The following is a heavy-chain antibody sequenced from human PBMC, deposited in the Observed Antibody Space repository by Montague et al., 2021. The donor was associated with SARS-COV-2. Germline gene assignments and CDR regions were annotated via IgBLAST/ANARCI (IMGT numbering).Heavy chain of an antibody. CDR2: INYSGNT. Sequence: SETLSLTCTVSGDSMNNYYWSWIRQPPGKGLEWIGYINYSGNTHYNPSLQSRVTLSKDTSKNQFSLRLTSVTAADTAMYFCARAPIYRSSWYAYFDYWGQGT. CDR3: ARAPIYRSSWYAYFDY. J-gene: IGHJ4*02. CDR1: GDSMNNYY. V-gene: IGHV4-59*01. D-gene: IGHD6-13*01.